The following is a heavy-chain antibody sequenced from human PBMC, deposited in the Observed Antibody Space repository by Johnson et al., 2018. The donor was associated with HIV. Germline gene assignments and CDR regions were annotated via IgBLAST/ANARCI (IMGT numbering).Heavy chain of an antibody. D-gene: IGHD2-15*01. V-gene: IGHV3-38*03. CDR1: GFTVSSNE. CDR2: ISGGST. Sequence: VQLVESGGDVVQPGGSLRLSCAASGFTVSSNEMSWVRQAPGKGLEWVSSISGGSTYYADSRKGRFTISRDNSKNTVFLQMNTLRAEDTAVYYCATGSVVVVTADGLLQLHDAFDIWGRGTMVTVSS. CDR3: ATGSVVVVTADGLLQLHDAFDI. J-gene: IGHJ3*02.